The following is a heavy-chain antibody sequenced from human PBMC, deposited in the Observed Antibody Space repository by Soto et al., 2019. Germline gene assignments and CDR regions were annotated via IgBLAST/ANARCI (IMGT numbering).Heavy chain of an antibody. Sequence: SETLSLTCTVSGGSISNYYWSWSRQPPWKGLEWIGCIFYSGSTNYSPSLRSRVTISVDTSKNQFSLELSSVTAADTAVYYCARDGKVSGSATHWFDPWGQGTLVTVSS. CDR2: IFYSGST. CDR1: GGSISNYY. V-gene: IGHV4-59*01. CDR3: ARDGKVSGSATHWFDP. D-gene: IGHD1-26*01. J-gene: IGHJ5*02.